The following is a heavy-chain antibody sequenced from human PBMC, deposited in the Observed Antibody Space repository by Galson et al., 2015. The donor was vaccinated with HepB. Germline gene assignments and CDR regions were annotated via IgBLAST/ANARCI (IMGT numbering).Heavy chain of an antibody. CDR1: GFTFSDYY. J-gene: IGHJ4*02. D-gene: IGHD5-18*01. CDR3: ARADGGYSYGYVGDYFDY. Sequence: SLRLSCAASGFTFSDYYMSWIRQAPGKGLEWVSYISSSGSTIYYADSVKGRFTISRDNAKNSLYLQMNSLRAEDTAVYYCARADGGYSYGYVGDYFDYWGQGTLVTVSS. CDR2: ISSSGSTI. V-gene: IGHV3-11*01.